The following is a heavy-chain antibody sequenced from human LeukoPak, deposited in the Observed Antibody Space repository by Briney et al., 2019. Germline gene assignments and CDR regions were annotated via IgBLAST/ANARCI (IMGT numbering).Heavy chain of an antibody. J-gene: IGHJ4*02. Sequence: PSETLSLTCTVSGYSISSGYYWGWIRQPSGKGLEWIGSIYHSGSTYYNPSLKSRVTISVDTSKNQFSLKLSSVTAADTAVYYCASLPGEQWLVFDYWGQGTLVTVSS. V-gene: IGHV4-38-2*02. D-gene: IGHD6-19*01. CDR2: IYHSGST. CDR3: ASLPGEQWLVFDY. CDR1: GYSISSGYY.